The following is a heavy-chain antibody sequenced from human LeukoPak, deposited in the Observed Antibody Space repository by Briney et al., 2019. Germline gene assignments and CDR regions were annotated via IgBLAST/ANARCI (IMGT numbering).Heavy chain of an antibody. J-gene: IGHJ3*02. CDR3: ARVFIVGATLDAFDI. V-gene: IGHV1-8*03. CDR1: GYTFTSYD. Sequence: ASVNVSCKASGYTFTSYDINGVRQATGQGREWMGSMNPNSGNTGYAQKFQGRVTITRNTSISTAYMELSSLRSEDTAVYYCARVFIVGATLDAFDIWGQGTMVTVSS. D-gene: IGHD1-26*01. CDR2: MNPNSGNT.